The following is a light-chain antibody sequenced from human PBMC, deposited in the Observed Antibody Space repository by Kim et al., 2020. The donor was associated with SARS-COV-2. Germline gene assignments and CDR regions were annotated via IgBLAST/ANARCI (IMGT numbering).Light chain of an antibody. CDR2: WAS. Sequence: DIVMTQSPDSLAVSLGERATINCKSSQSVLYSSNNKNYLAWYQQKPGQPPKLLIYWASTRESGVPDRFSGSGSGTDFTLAISSLQAEDVAVYYCQKDYSIPYTFGQGTKLQI. J-gene: IGKJ2*01. CDR3: QKDYSIPYT. CDR1: QSVLYSSNNKNY. V-gene: IGKV4-1*01.